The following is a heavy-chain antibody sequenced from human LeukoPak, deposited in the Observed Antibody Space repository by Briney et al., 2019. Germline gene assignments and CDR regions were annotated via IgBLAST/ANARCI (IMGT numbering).Heavy chain of an antibody. Sequence: PSQTLSLTCTVSGGSISSGSYYWSWIRQPAGKGLEWIGRIYTSGSTNYNPSLKSRVTISVDTSKNQFSLKLSSVTAADTAVYYCARLSIAALSFDYWGQGTLVTVSS. D-gene: IGHD6-6*01. CDR3: ARLSIAALSFDY. CDR1: GGSISSGSYY. CDR2: IYTSGST. J-gene: IGHJ4*02. V-gene: IGHV4-61*02.